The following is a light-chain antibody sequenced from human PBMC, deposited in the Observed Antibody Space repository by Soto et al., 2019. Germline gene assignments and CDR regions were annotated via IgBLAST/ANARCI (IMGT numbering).Light chain of an antibody. J-gene: IGKJ2*01. CDR2: DTS. CDR1: QSVSIK. Sequence: EIVLTQSPATLSVSPGERVTLSCRASQSVSIKLAWYQQKPGQAPRLLISDTSTRATGIPARFSGSGFATDFTLTIRSLQSEDFAVYYCQQYNLRPPYTFGQGTKLEIK. CDR3: QQYNLRPPYT. V-gene: IGKV3-15*01.